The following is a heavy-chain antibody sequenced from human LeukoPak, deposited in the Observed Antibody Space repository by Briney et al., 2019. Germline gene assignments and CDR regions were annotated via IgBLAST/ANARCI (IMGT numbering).Heavy chain of an antibody. V-gene: IGHV3-7*01. CDR2: IKEDGSET. J-gene: IGHJ4*02. CDR1: GFIFKKYW. D-gene: IGHD5-24*01. Sequence: GESLRLSCAASGFIFKKYWMNWVRQVPGKGLECLANIKEDGSETYYADSVKGRFTISRDNAKNLLFLQINSLRVEDTAVYYCARETPRRGETRDGYRWGQGTVVTVSS. CDR3: ARETPRRGETRDGYR.